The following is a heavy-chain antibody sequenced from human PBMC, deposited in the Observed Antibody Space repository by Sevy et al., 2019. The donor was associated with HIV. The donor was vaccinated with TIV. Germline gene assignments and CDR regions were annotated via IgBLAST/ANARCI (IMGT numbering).Heavy chain of an antibody. V-gene: IGHV3-33*01. J-gene: IGHJ3*02. CDR3: ARDQGQWLVRRGGAFDI. CDR2: IWYDGSNK. Sequence: GGSLRLSCAASGFTFSSYGMHWVRQAPGKGLEWVAVIWYDGSNKYYADSVKGRFTISRDNSKNTLYLQMNGLRAEDTAVYYCARDQGQWLVRRGGAFDIWGQGTMVTVSS. D-gene: IGHD6-19*01. CDR1: GFTFSSYG.